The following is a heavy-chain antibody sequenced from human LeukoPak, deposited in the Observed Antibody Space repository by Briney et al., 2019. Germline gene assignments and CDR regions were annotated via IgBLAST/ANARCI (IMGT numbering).Heavy chain of an antibody. Sequence: GASVKVSCTAPGYTFTNYYMRWVRQAPGQGLEWMGIINPSGGSTSYAQKFQGRVTMTRDTSTSTVYMELSSLRSEDTAVYYCARPAHSRTWGTHEFDYWGQGTLVTVSS. CDR1: GYTFTNYY. CDR2: INPSGGST. V-gene: IGHV1-46*01. J-gene: IGHJ4*02. CDR3: ARPAHSRTWGTHEFDY. D-gene: IGHD6-13*01.